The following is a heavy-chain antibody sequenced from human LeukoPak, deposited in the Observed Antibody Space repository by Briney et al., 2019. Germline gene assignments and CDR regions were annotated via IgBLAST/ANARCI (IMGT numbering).Heavy chain of an antibody. J-gene: IGHJ4*02. V-gene: IGHV1-18*01. CDR2: ISAYNYNT. Sequence: ASVKVSCKASGYTFTSYYISWVRQAPGQGLEWMGWISAYNYNTNYAQKLQGRVTMTEDTSTDTAYMELSSLRSEDTALHYCARKKVVVRGVKGYYFDYWGQGTLVTVSS. CDR3: ARKKVVVRGVKGYYFDY. D-gene: IGHD3-10*01. CDR1: GYTFTSYY.